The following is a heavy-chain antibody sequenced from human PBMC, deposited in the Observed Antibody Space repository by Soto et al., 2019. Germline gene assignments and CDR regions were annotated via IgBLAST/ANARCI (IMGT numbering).Heavy chain of an antibody. CDR2: IYYSGST. CDR1: GGSISSSSYY. Sequence: SETLSLTCTVSGGSISSSSYYWGWIRQPPGKGLEWIGSIYYSGSTYYNPSLKSRVTISVDTSKNQFSLKLSSVTAADTAVYYCARHLTFDSSGYPLYYFDYWGQGTLVTVSS. J-gene: IGHJ4*02. CDR3: ARHLTFDSSGYPLYYFDY. D-gene: IGHD3-22*01. V-gene: IGHV4-39*01.